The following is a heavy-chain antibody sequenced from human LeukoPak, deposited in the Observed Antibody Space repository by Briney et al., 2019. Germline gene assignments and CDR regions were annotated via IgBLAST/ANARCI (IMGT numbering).Heavy chain of an antibody. V-gene: IGHV4-34*01. CDR3: ARTYEILGATAYYHYFYYMDV. J-gene: IGHJ6*03. CDR1: GFTFSSYS. D-gene: IGHD1-26*01. Sequence: GSLRLSCAASGFTFSSYSMNWVRQPPGKGLEWIGEINYGGSTKYNSSLKSRLTISVDTSKNQFSLRLTSVTAADTAIYYCARTYEILGATAYYHYFYYMDVWGRGTTVTVSS. CDR2: INYGGST.